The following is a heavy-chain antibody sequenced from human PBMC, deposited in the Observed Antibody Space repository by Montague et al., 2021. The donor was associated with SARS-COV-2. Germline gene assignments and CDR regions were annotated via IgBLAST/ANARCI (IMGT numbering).Heavy chain of an antibody. V-gene: IGHV4-39*02. Sequence: SETLSLTCTVSGGSITSNIDYWAWLRQPPGKGLEWIGSIYYTGNTYYNPSLKSRVTISVVTSKNHFTLKLSSVTAAETAVYYCARLKRYFDSSGSPSAFDFWGQGTKVTVSS. CDR1: GGSITSNIDY. CDR2: IYYTGNT. J-gene: IGHJ3*01. CDR3: ARLKRYFDSSGSPSAFDF. D-gene: IGHD3-22*01.